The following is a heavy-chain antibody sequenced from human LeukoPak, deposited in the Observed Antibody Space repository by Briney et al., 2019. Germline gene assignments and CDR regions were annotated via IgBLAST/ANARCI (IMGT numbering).Heavy chain of an antibody. Sequence: GGSLRLSCAASGFTFSSYGMHWVRQAPGKGLEWVAVIWYDGSNKYYADSVKGRFTISRDNSKNTLYLQMNSLRAEDTAVYYCARDHGDFYFDYWGQGTLVTVSS. V-gene: IGHV3-33*01. CDR2: IWYDGSNK. CDR1: GFTFSSYG. D-gene: IGHD4-17*01. J-gene: IGHJ4*02. CDR3: ARDHGDFYFDY.